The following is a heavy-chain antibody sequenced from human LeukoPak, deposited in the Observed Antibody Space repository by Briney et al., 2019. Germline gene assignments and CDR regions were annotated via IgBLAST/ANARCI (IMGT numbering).Heavy chain of an antibody. CDR2: INPNSGGT. Sequence: GASVKVSCKASGYTFTGYYMHWVRQAPGQGLEWMGWINPNSGGTNYAQKFQGRVTMTRDTSISTAYMELSRLRSDDTAVYYCARGRHDYGKASWFDPWGQGTLVTVSS. D-gene: IGHD4/OR15-4a*01. CDR3: ARGRHDYGKASWFDP. J-gene: IGHJ5*02. V-gene: IGHV1-2*02. CDR1: GYTFTGYY.